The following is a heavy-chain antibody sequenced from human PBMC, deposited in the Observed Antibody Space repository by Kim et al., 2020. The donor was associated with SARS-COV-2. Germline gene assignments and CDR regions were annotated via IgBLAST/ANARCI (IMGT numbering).Heavy chain of an antibody. J-gene: IGHJ6*02. V-gene: IGHV1-24*01. CDR3: ATELWFGEFSGV. Sequence: IYAQKFQGRVTMTEDTSTDTAYMGLSSLRSEDTAVYYCATELWFGEFSGVWGQGTTVTVSS. D-gene: IGHD3-10*01.